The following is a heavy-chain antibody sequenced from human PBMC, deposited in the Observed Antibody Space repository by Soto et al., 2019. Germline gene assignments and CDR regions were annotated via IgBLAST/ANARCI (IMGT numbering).Heavy chain of an antibody. V-gene: IGHV4-30-4*01. CDR2: IFYTGST. CDR3: ASVPFSSFGVADRPVGWFDP. Sequence: QVHLQESGPGLVKPSQTLSLTCTVSGGFVNSVNNYWSWIRQPPGKGLEWLGYIFYTGSTYYNPSLRSSITISLDTSKNRFSLKLTSVTAADTAVYYCASVPFSSFGVADRPVGWFDPWGQGTLVTVSS. J-gene: IGHJ5*02. CDR1: GGFVNSVNNY. D-gene: IGHD3-3*01.